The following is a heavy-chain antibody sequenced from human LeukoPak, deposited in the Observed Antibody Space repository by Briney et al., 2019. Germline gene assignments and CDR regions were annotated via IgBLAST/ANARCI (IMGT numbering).Heavy chain of an antibody. V-gene: IGHV1-24*01. J-gene: IGHJ6*03. Sequence: GASVKVSCKVSGYTLTELSMHWVRQAPGKGLEWMGGFDPEDGETIYAQKFQGRVTMTEDTSTDTAYMELSSLRSEDTAVYYCATGPQTTPYYDILTGYYKRDYYYCMDVWGKGTTVTVSS. D-gene: IGHD3-9*01. CDR2: FDPEDGET. CDR3: ATGPQTTPYYDILTGYYKRDYYYCMDV. CDR1: GYTLTELS.